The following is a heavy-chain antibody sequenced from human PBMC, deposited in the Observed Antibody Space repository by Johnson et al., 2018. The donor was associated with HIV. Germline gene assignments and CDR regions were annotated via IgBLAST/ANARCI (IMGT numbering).Heavy chain of an antibody. CDR2: VRYDGSNK. CDR3: ARDLGWELQSDGDAFDI. Sequence: QVQLVESGGGVVQPGRSLRLSCVASRFTFSSYALHWVRQAPGKGLEWMAFVRYDGSNKYYADSVKGRFTISRDNSKNTLYLQMNSLRAEDTAVYYCARDLGWELQSDGDAFDICGQGTMVTVSS. CDR1: RFTFSSYA. J-gene: IGHJ3*02. D-gene: IGHD1-26*01. V-gene: IGHV3-30*02.